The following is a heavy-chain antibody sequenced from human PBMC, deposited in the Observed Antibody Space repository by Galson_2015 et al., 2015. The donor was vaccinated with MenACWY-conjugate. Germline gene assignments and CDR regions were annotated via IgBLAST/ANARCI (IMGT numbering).Heavy chain of an antibody. CDR3: ARAHLGYGYDYFYP. Sequence: SVKVSCKASGSTFSNYAMHWMRQAPGQRLEYMGWINVGSGTTRSSQKFQDRVTIITDTSANTAYMELSSLRSEDTAVYFCARAHLGYGYDYFYPWGQGTLVTVSS. CDR2: INVGSGTT. CDR1: GSTFSNYA. D-gene: IGHD5-18*01. V-gene: IGHV1-3*01. J-gene: IGHJ5*02.